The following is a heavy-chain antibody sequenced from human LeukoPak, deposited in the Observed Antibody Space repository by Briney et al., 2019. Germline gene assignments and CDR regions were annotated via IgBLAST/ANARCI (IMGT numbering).Heavy chain of an antibody. J-gene: IGHJ4*02. CDR1: GHSFTTYW. V-gene: IGHV5-51*01. CDR2: IYPDDSDT. CDR3: ARLGFWSGYFRDFDY. Sequence: GESLKISCKGFGHSFTTYWIGWVRQMPGKGLGWRGIIYPDDSDTRYSPSFEGQVSISADKSISTAYLYWSSLRASNSAIYYCARLGFWSGYFRDFDYWGQGALVTVSS. D-gene: IGHD3-3*01.